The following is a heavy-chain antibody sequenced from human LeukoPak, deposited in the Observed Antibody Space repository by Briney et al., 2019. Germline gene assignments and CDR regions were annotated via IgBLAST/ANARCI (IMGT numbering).Heavy chain of an antibody. Sequence: GGSLRLSCVASGFTFNNYNMNWVRQAPGKGLEWVSSISSSSSYIYYADSVKGRFTISRDNAKNSLYLQMNSLRAEDTAVYYCASTDYGERFDYWGQGTLVTVSS. CDR2: ISSSSSYI. J-gene: IGHJ4*02. V-gene: IGHV3-21*01. CDR1: GFTFNNYN. CDR3: ASTDYGERFDY. D-gene: IGHD4-17*01.